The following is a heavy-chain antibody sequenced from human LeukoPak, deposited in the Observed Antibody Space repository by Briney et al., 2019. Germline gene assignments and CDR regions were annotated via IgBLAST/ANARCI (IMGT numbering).Heavy chain of an antibody. Sequence: ASVKVSCRASGYTFTGYYMHWVRQAPGQGLEWMGWINPNSGGTNYAQKFQGRVSMTRDTSISTAYMELSRLRSDDTAVYYCARVGATGTTSPFDYWGQGTLVTVSS. V-gene: IGHV1-2*02. CDR1: GYTFTGYY. CDR2: INPNSGGT. J-gene: IGHJ4*02. CDR3: ARVGATGTTSPFDY. D-gene: IGHD1-1*01.